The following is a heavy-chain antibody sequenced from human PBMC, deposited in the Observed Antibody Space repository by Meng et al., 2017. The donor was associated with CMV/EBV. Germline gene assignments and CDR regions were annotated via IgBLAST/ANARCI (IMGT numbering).Heavy chain of an antibody. CDR2: IKQDGSEK. D-gene: IGHD2-2*01. Sequence: GESLKISCAASGFTFSSYWMSWVRQAPGKGLEWVANIKQDGSEKYYVDSVKGRFTISRDNAKNSLYLQMNSLRAEDTAVYYCARADIVVVPAARKVYYYYGTDVWGQGTTVTVSS. V-gene: IGHV3-7*01. CDR1: GFTFSSYW. J-gene: IGHJ6*02. CDR3: ARADIVVVPAARKVYYYYGTDV.